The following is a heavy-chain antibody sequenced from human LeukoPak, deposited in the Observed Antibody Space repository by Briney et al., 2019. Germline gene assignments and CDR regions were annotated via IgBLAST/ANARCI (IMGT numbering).Heavy chain of an antibody. Sequence: PGGSLRLSCVASGFIFSDHYMDWVRQAPGKGLEWVAFIRYDGSNKYYADSVKGRFTISRDNSKNTLYLQMNSLRAEDTAVYYCASPEGYSSFFDYWGQGTLVTVSS. V-gene: IGHV3-30*02. J-gene: IGHJ4*02. D-gene: IGHD6-13*01. CDR3: ASPEGYSSFFDY. CDR2: IRYDGSNK. CDR1: GFIFSDHY.